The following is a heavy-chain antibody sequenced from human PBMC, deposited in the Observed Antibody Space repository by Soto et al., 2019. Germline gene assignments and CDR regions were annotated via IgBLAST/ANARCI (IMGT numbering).Heavy chain of an antibody. CDR3: ARMAGSGSYRDGMDV. CDR2: IYYSGST. CDR1: GYSISSSNW. J-gene: IGHJ6*02. D-gene: IGHD3-10*01. Sequence: SETLSLTCAVSGYSISSSNWWGWLRQPPGKGLEWIGYIYYSGSTYYNPSLKSRVTMSVDTSKNQFSLKLSSVTAVDTAVYYCARMAGSGSYRDGMDVWGQGTTVTVSS. V-gene: IGHV4-28*01.